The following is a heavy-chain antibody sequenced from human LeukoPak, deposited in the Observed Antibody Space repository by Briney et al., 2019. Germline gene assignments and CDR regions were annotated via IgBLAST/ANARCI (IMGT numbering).Heavy chain of an antibody. J-gene: IGHJ4*02. CDR3: ARGHCSGGSCYVVFDY. D-gene: IGHD2-15*01. CDR1: GYTFTSYA. V-gene: IGHV1-3*01. Sequence: ASVKVSCKASGYTFTSYAMHWVRQAPGQRLEWMGWINAGNGNTKYSQKFQGRVTITRDTSASTAYTELSSLRSEDTAVYYCARGHCSGGSCYVVFDYWGQGTLVTVSS. CDR2: INAGNGNT.